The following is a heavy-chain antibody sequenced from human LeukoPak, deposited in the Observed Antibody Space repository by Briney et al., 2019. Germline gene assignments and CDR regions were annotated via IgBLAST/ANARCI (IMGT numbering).Heavy chain of an antibody. CDR3: ARHYGP. D-gene: IGHD3-10*01. CDR2: IYDSART. CDR1: GGSIRSSYYY. J-gene: IGHJ5*02. Sequence: SETLSLAWTVAGGSIRSSYYYWGWIRQPPWKGLECIGSIYDSARTYYNPYLKSRVTISEDTSKNQYSLKLNSVPAADTAVYYCARHYGPWGQGTLVTVSS. V-gene: IGHV4-39*01.